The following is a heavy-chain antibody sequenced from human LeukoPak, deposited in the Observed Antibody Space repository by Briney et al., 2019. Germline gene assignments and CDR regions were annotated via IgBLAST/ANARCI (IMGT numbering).Heavy chain of an antibody. CDR1: GFTFSNYG. CDR2: IWYDGRTK. D-gene: IGHD6-19*01. Sequence: PGGSLRLSCAASGFTFSNYGMHWVRQAPGKGLEWVALIWYDGRTKFHADSVKGRFTISRDNSKNTLFLQMDSLRDEDTAVCYCSREWGRIAVAGGPGYWGQGTRVTVSS. V-gene: IGHV3-33*01. CDR3: SREWGRIAVAGGPGY. J-gene: IGHJ4*02.